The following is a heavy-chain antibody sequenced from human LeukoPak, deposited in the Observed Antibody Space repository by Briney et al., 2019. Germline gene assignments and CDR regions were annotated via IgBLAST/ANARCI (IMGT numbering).Heavy chain of an antibody. CDR3: ASLTGTTRGGYYYYYGMDV. Sequence: SVKVSCKASGGTFSSYAISWVRQAPGQGLEWMGGIIPIFGTANYAQKFQGRVTITADESTSTAYMELSSLRSKDTAVCYCASLTGTTRGGYYYYYGMDVWGKGTTVTVSS. CDR1: GGTFSSYA. V-gene: IGHV1-69*13. D-gene: IGHD1-20*01. J-gene: IGHJ6*04. CDR2: IIPIFGTA.